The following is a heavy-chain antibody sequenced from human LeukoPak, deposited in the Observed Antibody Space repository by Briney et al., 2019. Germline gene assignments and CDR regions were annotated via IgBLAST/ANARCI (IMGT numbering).Heavy chain of an antibody. D-gene: IGHD1-26*01. J-gene: IGHJ4*02. CDR3: ARNPSGYSGSQYYFDY. Sequence: ASVKVSCKASGYTFTGYYMHWVRQAPGQGLEWMGWINPNSGGTNYAQKFQGRVTMTRDMSTSTVYMELSSPRSEDTAVYYCARNPSGYSGSQYYFDYWGQGTLVTVSS. CDR2: INPNSGGT. V-gene: IGHV1-2*02. CDR1: GYTFTGYY.